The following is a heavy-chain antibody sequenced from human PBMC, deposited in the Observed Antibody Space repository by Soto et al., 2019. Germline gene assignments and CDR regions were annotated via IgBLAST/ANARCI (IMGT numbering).Heavy chain of an antibody. Sequence: QVQLVQSGAEVKKPGASVKVSCKTSGYTFTSYVTHWVRHAPGQRLEWMGWINAGNGNTKYSQKLQGRVTITRDTSASTAYMELSSLRSEDTAVYHCARAQGYCTGGTCYILFDYWGQGTLVTVSS. CDR3: ARAQGYCTGGTCYILFDY. CDR2: INAGNGNT. V-gene: IGHV1-3*01. D-gene: IGHD2-8*02. J-gene: IGHJ4*02. CDR1: GYTFTSYV.